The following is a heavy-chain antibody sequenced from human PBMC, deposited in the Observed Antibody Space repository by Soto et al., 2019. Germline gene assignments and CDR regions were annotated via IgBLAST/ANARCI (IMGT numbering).Heavy chain of an antibody. V-gene: IGHV1-18*01. CDR2: ISAYNGNT. J-gene: IGHJ6*02. Sequence: ASVKVSCKASGYTFTSYGISWVRQAPGQGLEWMGWISAYNGNTNYAQKLQGRVTMTTDTSTSTAYMELRSLRSDDTAVYYCARGNYDYVGGSYYYYGMDVWGQGTTVTVSS. D-gene: IGHD3-16*01. CDR3: ARGNYDYVGGSYYYYGMDV. CDR1: GYTFTSYG.